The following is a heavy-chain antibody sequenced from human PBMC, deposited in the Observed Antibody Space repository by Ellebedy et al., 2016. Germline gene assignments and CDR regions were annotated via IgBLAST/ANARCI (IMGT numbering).Heavy chain of an antibody. CDR1: GYTFTRFA. V-gene: IGHV1-3*01. J-gene: IGHJ4*02. D-gene: IGHD1-26*01. CDR2: ISAGNGNT. CDR3: ARDGELRGGFDY. Sequence: ASVKVSCKASGYTFTRFAMHWVRQAPGRRPEWMGWISAGNGNTKYSQNFQGRVTITRDTSASTAYMELSSLRSEDTAVYYCARDGELRGGFDYWGQGTLVTVSS.